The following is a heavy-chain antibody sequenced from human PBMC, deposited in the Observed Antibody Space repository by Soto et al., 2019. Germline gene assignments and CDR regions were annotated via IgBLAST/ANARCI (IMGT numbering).Heavy chain of an antibody. D-gene: IGHD3-10*01. CDR3: ARVLYYGSGSYSPYGMDV. CDR2: VSPPFRTS. CDR1: GVSFNNNG. Sequence: QVQLVQSGAEVTKTGSSVKVSCKTSGVSFNNNGIGWVRQAPGHGLEWMGGVSPPFRTSNYARKFQGRISITADASTGTVNMELSSLTSEDTAQYYCARVLYYGSGSYSPYGMDVWGQGTTVTVSS. V-gene: IGHV1-69*01. J-gene: IGHJ6*02.